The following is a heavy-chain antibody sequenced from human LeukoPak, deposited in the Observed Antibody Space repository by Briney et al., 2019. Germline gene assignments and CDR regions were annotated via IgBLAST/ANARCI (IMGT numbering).Heavy chain of an antibody. V-gene: IGHV4-59*12. CDR2: IYYSGST. Sequence: PSETLSLTCTVSGGSISSYYWSWIRQPPGKGLEWIGYIYYSGSTNYNPSLKSRVTISVDKSKNQFSLKLSSVTAADTAVYYCARDPHCSSTNCPFDFWGQGTLVIVSS. CDR1: GGSISSYY. CDR3: ARDPHCSSTNCPFDF. J-gene: IGHJ4*02. D-gene: IGHD2-2*01.